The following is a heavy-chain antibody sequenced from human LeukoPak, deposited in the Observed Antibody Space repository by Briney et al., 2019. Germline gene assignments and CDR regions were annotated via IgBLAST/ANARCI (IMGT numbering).Heavy chain of an antibody. D-gene: IGHD3-3*01. CDR2: ISGSGGST. V-gene: IGHV3-23*01. CDR3: AKGYYDFWSGSLFYYYMDV. CDR1: GFTFSSYA. J-gene: IGHJ6*03. Sequence: GRSLRLSCAASGFTFSSYAMSWVRQAPGKGLEWVSAISGSGGSTYYADSVKGRFTISRDNSKNTLYLQMNSLRAEDTAVYYCAKGYYDFWSGSLFYYYMDVWGKGTTVTVSS.